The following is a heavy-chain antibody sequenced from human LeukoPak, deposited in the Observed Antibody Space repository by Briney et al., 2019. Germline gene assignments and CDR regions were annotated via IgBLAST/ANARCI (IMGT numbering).Heavy chain of an antibody. CDR1: GFTFSSNA. Sequence: PGGSLRLSCAASGFTFSSNAMSWVRQAPGKGLEWVSSITGSGGSTYNADSVKGRFTISRDNSKNTLYLQMSSLRAEDTAVYYCATDFRGEPRYFQHWGQGTLVTVSS. CDR2: ITGSGGST. V-gene: IGHV3-23*01. D-gene: IGHD3-16*01. J-gene: IGHJ1*01. CDR3: ATDFRGEPRYFQH.